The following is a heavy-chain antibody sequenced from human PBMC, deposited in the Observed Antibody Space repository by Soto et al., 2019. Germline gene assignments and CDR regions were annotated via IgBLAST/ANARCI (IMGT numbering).Heavy chain of an antibody. Sequence: QVQLVQSGAEVKKPGSSVKVSCKASGGTFSSYAISWVRQAPGQGLEWMGGIIPIFGTANYAQKFQGSVTITADESTSTAYMELSSLRSEDTAVYYCASPLYYYDSSGYPYPYYYGMDVWGQGTTVTVSS. V-gene: IGHV1-69*01. CDR2: IIPIFGTA. CDR3: ASPLYYYDSSGYPYPYYYGMDV. D-gene: IGHD3-22*01. CDR1: GGTFSSYA. J-gene: IGHJ6*02.